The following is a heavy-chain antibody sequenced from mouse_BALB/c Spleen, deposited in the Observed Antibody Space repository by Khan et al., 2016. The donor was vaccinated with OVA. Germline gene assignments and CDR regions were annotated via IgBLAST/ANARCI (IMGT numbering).Heavy chain of an antibody. CDR1: GFSLTSYG. V-gene: IGHV2-9*02. D-gene: IGHD2-4*01. CDR3: VRNYDNVVEYFDA. CDR2: IWAGGST. J-gene: IGHJ1*01. Sequence: QVQLKESGPGLVAPSQSLSITCTVSGFSLTSYGVHWVRQTPGKGLEWLGIIWAGGSTNYNSALMSRLSISKDNSKSQVFFKMNSLQTDDTAMYYCVRNYDNVVEYFDAWGAGTTVTVSS.